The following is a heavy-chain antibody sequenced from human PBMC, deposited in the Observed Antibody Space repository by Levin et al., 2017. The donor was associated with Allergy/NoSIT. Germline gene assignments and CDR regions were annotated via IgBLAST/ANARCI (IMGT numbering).Heavy chain of an antibody. CDR3: ARFPPTYQILEHPPKDFYYGLDV. CDR2: IDPFSGDT. CDR1: GYTFTGYY. D-gene: IGHD2-2*01. J-gene: IGHJ6*02. V-gene: IGHV1-2*02. Sequence: ASVKVSCKASGYTFTGYYVHWVRQAPGQGLEWMGWIDPFSGDTNYAQKFQGKVTMTRDTMNTAYLELSRLRSDDTAGYYCARFPPTYQILEHPPKDFYYGLDVWGQGTTVIVSS.